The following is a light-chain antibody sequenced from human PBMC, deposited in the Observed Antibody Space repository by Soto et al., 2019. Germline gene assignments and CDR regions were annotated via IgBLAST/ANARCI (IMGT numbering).Light chain of an antibody. CDR2: DVT. J-gene: IGLJ1*01. V-gene: IGLV2-14*01. CDR3: SSYTSSSTLV. CDR1: NSDVGGYNF. Sequence: QSALTQPAFVSGSTGLSITISCTGTNSDVGGYNFVSWYQQHPGKVPKLMIYDVTNRPSGVSNRFSGSKSGNTASLTISGLQAEDEADYYCSSYTSSSTLVFGTGTKLTVL.